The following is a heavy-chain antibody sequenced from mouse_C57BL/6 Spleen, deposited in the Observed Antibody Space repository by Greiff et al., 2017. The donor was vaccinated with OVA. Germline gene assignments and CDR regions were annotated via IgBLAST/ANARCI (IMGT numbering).Heavy chain of an antibody. CDR3: TRALGDYGSIDY. CDR2: IYPGNSDT. Sequence: EVQLQESGTVLARPGASVKMSCKTSGYTFTSYWMHWVKQRPGQGLEWIGAIYPGNSDTSYNQKFKSKAKLTAVTSASTAYMELSSLTNEDSAVYYCTRALGDYGSIDYWGQGTTLTVSS. CDR1: GYTFTSYW. J-gene: IGHJ2*01. V-gene: IGHV1-5*01. D-gene: IGHD1-1*01.